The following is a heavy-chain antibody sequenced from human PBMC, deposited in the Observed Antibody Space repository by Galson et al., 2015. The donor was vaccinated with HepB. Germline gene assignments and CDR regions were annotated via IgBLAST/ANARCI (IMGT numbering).Heavy chain of an antibody. D-gene: IGHD4-17*01. Sequence: SLRLSCAASGFTFSSHYMHWVRQAPGKGLGWVSVIYSGGSTYYTDSVKGRFTISRDNSKNTLYLQMNSLRAEDTAVYYCARGSYGDYFDYWGQGTLVTVSS. V-gene: IGHV3-53*01. CDR1: GFTFSSHY. CDR2: IYSGGST. CDR3: ARGSYGDYFDY. J-gene: IGHJ4*02.